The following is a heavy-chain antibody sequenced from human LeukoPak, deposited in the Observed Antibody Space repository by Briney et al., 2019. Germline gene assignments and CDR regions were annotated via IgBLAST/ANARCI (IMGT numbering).Heavy chain of an antibody. CDR3: ARGGEGYYDFWSGYYPYYFDY. Sequence: SETLSPTCTVSGGSISSSSYYWGWIRQPPGKGLEWIGSIYYSGSTYYNPSLKSRVTISVDTSKNQFSLKLSSVTAADTAVYYCARGGEGYYDFWSGYYPYYFDYWGQGTLVTVSS. CDR2: IYYSGST. V-gene: IGHV4-39*07. D-gene: IGHD3-3*01. CDR1: GGSISSSSYY. J-gene: IGHJ4*02.